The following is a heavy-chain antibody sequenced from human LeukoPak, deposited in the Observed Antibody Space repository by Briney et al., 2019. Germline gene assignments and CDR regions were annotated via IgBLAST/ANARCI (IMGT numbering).Heavy chain of an antibody. J-gene: IGHJ3*02. V-gene: IGHV1-69*13. Sequence: SVKVSCTASGGTFSSYAISWVRQAPGQGLEWMGGIIPIFGTANYAQKFQGRFTITADESTSTAYMELSSLRAEDTAVYYCARDSYDILTGYYPPVGAFDIWGQGTMVTVSS. CDR1: GGTFSSYA. D-gene: IGHD3-9*01. CDR3: ARDSYDILTGYYPPVGAFDI. CDR2: IIPIFGTA.